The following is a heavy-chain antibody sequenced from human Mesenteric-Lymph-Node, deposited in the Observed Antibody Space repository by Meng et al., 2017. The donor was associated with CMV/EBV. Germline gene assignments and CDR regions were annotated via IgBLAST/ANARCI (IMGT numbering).Heavy chain of an antibody. V-gene: IGHV1-24*01. CDR3: SAVWRGYYDNDY. J-gene: IGHJ4*02. CDR1: GYTLTEFS. Sequence: ASVKVSCKVSGYTLTEFSIHWVRQAPGKGLEWMGGFDREGGETVYAQKFQGRVTMTEDTSTDTAYMEVSSLRSEDAAVYYCSAVWRGYYDNDYWGRGTLVTVSS. CDR2: FDREGGET. D-gene: IGHD2/OR15-2a*01.